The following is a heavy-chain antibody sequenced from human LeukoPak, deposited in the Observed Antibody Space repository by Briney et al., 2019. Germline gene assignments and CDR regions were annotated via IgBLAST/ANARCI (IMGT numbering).Heavy chain of an antibody. D-gene: IGHD4-23*01. CDR1: GDSISRSNFY. CDR3: ASSTTIVTPVFGY. V-gene: IGHV4-39*01. Sequence: PSETLSLTCTVSGDSISRSNFYWGWIRQPPGKGLEWIGSIYYPGNTYYNPSLKSRVTIFLDTSKSQFSLRLSSVTAADTAVYYCASSTTIVTPVFGYWGQGTLVTVSS. CDR2: IYYPGNT. J-gene: IGHJ4*02.